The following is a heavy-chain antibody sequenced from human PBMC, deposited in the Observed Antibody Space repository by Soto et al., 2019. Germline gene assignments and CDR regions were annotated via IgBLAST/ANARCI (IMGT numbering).Heavy chain of an antibody. J-gene: IGHJ5*02. CDR3: ARSFYP. Sequence: QLQLQESGPGLVKPSETLSLTCTVSGGSISHYHWNWIRQARGKGMEWIGYIFYNGSTNYNPSLTSRVTISVDMSKNRLSLTLTSVTAADTAVYYCARSFYPWGQGTLVTVSS. CDR1: GGSISHYH. CDR2: IFYNGST. V-gene: IGHV4-59*01.